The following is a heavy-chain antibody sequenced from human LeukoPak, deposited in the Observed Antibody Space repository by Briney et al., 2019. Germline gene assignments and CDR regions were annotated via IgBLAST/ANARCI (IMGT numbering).Heavy chain of an antibody. J-gene: IGHJ4*02. CDR2: IKEDGGEK. CDR1: GFTFSNYG. CDR3: ARDTGYNTFDY. V-gene: IGHV3-7*05. Sequence: GGSLRLSCAAPGFTFSNYGMSWVRQAPGTGMEWVAQIKEDGGEKYYVDSVKGRFTISRDNAKNSLYLQMNSLRAEDTAVYYCARDTGYNTFDYWGQGTLVTASS. D-gene: IGHD5-24*01.